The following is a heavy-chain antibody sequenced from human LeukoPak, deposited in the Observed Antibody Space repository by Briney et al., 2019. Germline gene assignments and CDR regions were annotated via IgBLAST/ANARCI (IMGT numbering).Heavy chain of an antibody. V-gene: IGHV4-61*08. CDR1: GGSISSGGYY. CDR3: ATDNSYGSGSYYT. J-gene: IGHJ4*02. CDR2: IYYSGNT. Sequence: ASETLSLTCTVSGGSISSGGYYWSWIRQHPGKGLEWIGYIYYSGNTNYNPSLKSRVTISVDTSKNQFSLKLSSVTAADTAVYYCATDNSYGSGSYYTWGQGTLVTVSS. D-gene: IGHD3-10*01.